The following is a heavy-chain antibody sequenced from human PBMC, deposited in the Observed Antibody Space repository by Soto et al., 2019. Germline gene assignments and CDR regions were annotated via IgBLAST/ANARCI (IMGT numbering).Heavy chain of an antibody. CDR1: GYTFTGYY. CDR2: INPNSGGT. Sequence: GASVKVSCKASGYTFTGYYMHWVRQAPGQGLEWMGWINPNSGGTNYAQKFQGRVTMTRDTSISTAYMELSRLRSDDTAVYYCARGGDIVGASYYCYYYGMDVWGQGTTVTVSS. D-gene: IGHD1-26*01. CDR3: ARGGDIVGASYYCYYYGMDV. V-gene: IGHV1-2*02. J-gene: IGHJ6*02.